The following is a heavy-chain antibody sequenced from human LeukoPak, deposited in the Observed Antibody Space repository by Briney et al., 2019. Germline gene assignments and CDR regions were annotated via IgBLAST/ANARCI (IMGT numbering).Heavy chain of an antibody. J-gene: IGHJ4*02. Sequence: ASVKVSCKASGVTFSSYGITWVRQAPGQGLEWMGWSSAYNGNTNYAQKLQGRVTMTTDTSTSTAYMELRSLRSDDTAVYYCARGGNSGWRTPNDDYWGQGTLVTVSS. V-gene: IGHV1-18*01. CDR1: GVTFSSYG. D-gene: IGHD6-19*01. CDR3: ARGGNSGWRTPNDDY. CDR2: SSAYNGNT.